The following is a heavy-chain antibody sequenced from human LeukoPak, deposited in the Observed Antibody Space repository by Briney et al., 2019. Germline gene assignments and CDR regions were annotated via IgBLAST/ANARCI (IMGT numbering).Heavy chain of an antibody. D-gene: IGHD3-9*01. J-gene: IGHJ2*01. Sequence: TGGSLRLSCAASGFTFGSYSMNWVRQAPGKGLEWVSSISSSSSYIYYADSVKGRFTISRDSAKNSLYLQMNSLRAEDTAVYYCARESYFDWYFDLWGRGTLVTVSS. CDR2: ISSSSSYI. CDR1: GFTFGSYS. V-gene: IGHV3-21*01. CDR3: ARESYFDWYFDL.